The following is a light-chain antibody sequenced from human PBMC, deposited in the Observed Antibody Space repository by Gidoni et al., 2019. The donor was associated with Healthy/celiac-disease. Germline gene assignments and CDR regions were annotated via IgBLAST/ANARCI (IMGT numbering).Light chain of an antibody. CDR2: AAS. V-gene: IGKV1-NL1*01. CDR3: QQYYSTPF. J-gene: IGKJ4*01. Sequence: DIQMTQSPSSLSASVGDRVTITCRASQGISNSLAWYQQKPGKAPKLLLYAASRLESGVPSRFSVSGSGTDYTLTISSLQPEDFATYYCQQYYSTPFFGGGTKVEIK. CDR1: QGISNS.